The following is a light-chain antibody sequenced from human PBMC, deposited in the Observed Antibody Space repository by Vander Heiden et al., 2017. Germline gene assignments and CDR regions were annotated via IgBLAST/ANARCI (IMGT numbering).Light chain of an antibody. J-gene: IGLJ3*02. CDR2: LNSDGSH. CDR1: SGHSSHA. V-gene: IGLV4-69*01. CDR3: QTWGAGIQV. Sequence: QLVLTHSPSASASLGALVKLTCTVSSGHSSHALAWHQQQPEKGPRYLMKLNSDGSHSKGDGIPDRFSGSSSGAERYLTISSLQSEDEADYYCQTWGAGIQVFGGGTKLTVL.